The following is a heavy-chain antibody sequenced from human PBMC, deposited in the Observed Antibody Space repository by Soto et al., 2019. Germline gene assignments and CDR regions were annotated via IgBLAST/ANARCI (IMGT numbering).Heavy chain of an antibody. J-gene: IGHJ4*02. D-gene: IGHD6-19*01. Sequence: SETLSLTCTVSGGSISSYYWSWIRQPPGKGLEWIGYIYYSGSTNYNPSLKSRVTISVDTSKNQFSLKLSSVTAADTAVYYCARGGSSGWPADFDYWGQGTLVTVSS. CDR3: ARGGSSGWPADFDY. V-gene: IGHV4-59*01. CDR2: IYYSGST. CDR1: GGSISSYY.